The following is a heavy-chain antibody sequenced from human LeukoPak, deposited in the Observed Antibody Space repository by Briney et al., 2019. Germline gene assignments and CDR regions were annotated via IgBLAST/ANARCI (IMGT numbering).Heavy chain of an antibody. D-gene: IGHD6-19*01. CDR1: GGSITSNSYY. J-gene: IGHJ4*02. CDR2: ISYSGST. Sequence: SETLSLTCIVSGGSITSNSYYWGWLRQPPGKGLEWVGYISYSGSTNYNPSLKSRVTISVDTSKNQFSLKLSSVTAADTAIYYCARDGRAGSLFAYWGQGTLVTVSS. CDR3: ARDGRAGSLFAY. V-gene: IGHV4-61*01.